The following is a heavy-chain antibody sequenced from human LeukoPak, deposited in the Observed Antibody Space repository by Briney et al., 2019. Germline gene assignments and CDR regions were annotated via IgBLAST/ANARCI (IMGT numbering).Heavy chain of an antibody. CDR1: GFSFRNYW. D-gene: IGHD1-26*01. Sequence: GGSLRLSCVISGFSFRNYWMHWVRQAPGRGLVWVSRLNSDETSATYADSVKGRFTISRDTAKNTLYLDMNSLRAEDTAVYYCARDGGKWELLIPLDYWGQGTLVTVSS. CDR2: LNSDETSA. J-gene: IGHJ4*02. CDR3: ARDGGKWELLIPLDY. V-gene: IGHV3-74*03.